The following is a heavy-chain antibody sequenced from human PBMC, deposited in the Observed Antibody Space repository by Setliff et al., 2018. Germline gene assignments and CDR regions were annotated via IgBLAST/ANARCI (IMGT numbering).Heavy chain of an antibody. V-gene: IGHV3-7*01. CDR1: GGSISSMSYY. D-gene: IGHD3-10*01. CDR3: VGSGTYSY. CDR2: ISPDGSEK. Sequence: ETLSLTCTVSGGSISSMSYYWGWIRQPPGKGLEWVANISPDGSEKYYVDSVKGRFTISRDNAKNSLSLQMNSLRVEDTAVYYCVGSGTYSYWGQGALVTVSS. J-gene: IGHJ4*02.